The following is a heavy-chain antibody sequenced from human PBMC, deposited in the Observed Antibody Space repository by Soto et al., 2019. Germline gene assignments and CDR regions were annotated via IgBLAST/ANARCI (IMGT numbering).Heavy chain of an antibody. Sequence: EVQLLESGGGLVQPGGSLRLSCAASGFTFSSYAMRWVLQAPGKGLEWVSAISGSGGSTYYAASVKGGFTISRDNSKNTVYLQMNSLRGEDTAVYYCASRGSGSYYDYWGQGTLVTVSS. CDR2: ISGSGGST. CDR3: ASRGSGSYYDY. J-gene: IGHJ4*02. V-gene: IGHV3-23*01. D-gene: IGHD1-26*01. CDR1: GFTFSSYA.